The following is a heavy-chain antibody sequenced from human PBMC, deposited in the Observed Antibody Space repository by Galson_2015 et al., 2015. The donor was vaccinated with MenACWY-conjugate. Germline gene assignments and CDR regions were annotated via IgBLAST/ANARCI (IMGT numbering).Heavy chain of an antibody. CDR3: ARKNGATYGYNDY. V-gene: IGHV3-64*02. CDR2: VITCGGST. CDR1: GCSFTDYA. D-gene: IGHD5-18*01. Sequence: SLLLCCAGAGCSFTDYAMHWGRQAPGTRLEYVSAVITCGGSTYYADSVQSRFTIARDNSEDMLFLQMGSLRVEDTAVYYCARKNGATYGYNDYWGQGTLVIVSS. J-gene: IGHJ4*02.